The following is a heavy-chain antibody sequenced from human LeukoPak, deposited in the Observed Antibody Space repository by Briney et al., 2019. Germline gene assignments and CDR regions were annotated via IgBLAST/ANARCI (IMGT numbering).Heavy chain of an antibody. Sequence: GGSLRLSCAASGFTFSSYGMHWVRQAPGKGLEWVSYLSTTTSGTTYYADSVKGRFTISRDNAKSSLYLQMNSLRAEDTAVYYCARGGSSDSLDYWGQGTLVTVSS. D-gene: IGHD3-16*01. CDR3: ARGGSSDSLDY. V-gene: IGHV3-48*01. CDR1: GFTFSSYG. CDR2: LSTTTSGTT. J-gene: IGHJ4*02.